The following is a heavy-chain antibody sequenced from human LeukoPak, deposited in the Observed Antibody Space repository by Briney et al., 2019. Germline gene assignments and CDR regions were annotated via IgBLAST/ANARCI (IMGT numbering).Heavy chain of an antibody. CDR2: ISAYNGNT. CDR1: GYTFTSYG. V-gene: IGHV1-18*01. Sequence: GASVKVSCKASGYTFTSYGISWVRQAPGQGLEWMGWISAYNGNTNYAQKLQGRVTMTTDTSTSTAYMELRSLRSDDTAVYYCARAGYCSGGSCYFIAVAGDYWGQGTLVTVSS. D-gene: IGHD2-15*01. J-gene: IGHJ4*02. CDR3: ARAGYCSGGSCYFIAVAGDY.